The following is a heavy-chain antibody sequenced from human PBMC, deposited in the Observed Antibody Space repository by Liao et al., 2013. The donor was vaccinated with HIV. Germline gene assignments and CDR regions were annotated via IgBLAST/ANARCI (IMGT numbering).Heavy chain of an antibody. Sequence: QVQLQQWGAGLLKPSETLSLTCAVYGGSFSGYYWNWIRQPPGKGLEWIGEINHSGSTNYNPSLKSRVTISADTSSNHVSLKLTSVTAADTAVYYCARVQWXPAPNWYSDLWGRGTLVIVSS. CDR2: INHSGST. CDR1: GGSFSGYY. D-gene: IGHD1-26*01. V-gene: IGHV4-34*01. J-gene: IGHJ2*01. CDR3: ARVQWXPAPNWYSDL.